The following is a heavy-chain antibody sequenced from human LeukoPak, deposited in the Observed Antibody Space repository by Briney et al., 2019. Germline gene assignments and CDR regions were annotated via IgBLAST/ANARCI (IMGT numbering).Heavy chain of an antibody. J-gene: IGHJ4*02. CDR3: ARGAYDILTGYYSPFDY. CDR2: IYYSGST. D-gene: IGHD3-9*01. Sequence: SETLSLTCTVSGGSISSHYWSWIRQPPGKGLEWIGYIYYSGSTNYNPSLKSRVTISVDTSKNQFSLKLSSVTAADTAVYYCARGAYDILTGYYSPFDYWGQGALVTVSS. CDR1: GGSISSHY. V-gene: IGHV4-59*11.